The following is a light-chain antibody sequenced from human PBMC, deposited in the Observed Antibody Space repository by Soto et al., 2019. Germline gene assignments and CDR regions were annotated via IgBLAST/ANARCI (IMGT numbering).Light chain of an antibody. Sequence: VLTQSPGTLSLSPGERATISCRASQSISSSYLAWYQHKPGQAPRILIYGASSRATGIPHKLSGSGSGTDCTLTISRLEPEDCGVYYCQQYGGSPPYTFGQGTRLEIK. V-gene: IGKV3-20*01. CDR1: QSISSSY. CDR3: QQYGGSPPYT. J-gene: IGKJ2*01. CDR2: GAS.